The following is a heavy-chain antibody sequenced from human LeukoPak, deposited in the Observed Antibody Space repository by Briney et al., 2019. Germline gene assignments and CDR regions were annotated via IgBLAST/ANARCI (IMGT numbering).Heavy chain of an antibody. CDR1: GYIFTSDF. CDR2: INPSGGST. D-gene: IGHD5-18*01. V-gene: IGHV1-46*01. CDR3: ARDHTAMVLRDYFDY. J-gene: IGHJ4*02. Sequence: ASVKVSCKASGYIFTSDFMHWVRQAPGQGLEWMGLINPSGGSTRYAQKFQGRVTMTRDMSTSTVYMELSSLRSEDTAVYYCARDHTAMVLRDYFDYWGQGTLVTVSS.